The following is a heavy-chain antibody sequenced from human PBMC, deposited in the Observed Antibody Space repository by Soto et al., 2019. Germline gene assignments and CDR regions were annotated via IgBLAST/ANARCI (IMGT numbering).Heavy chain of an antibody. CDR2: ISYDGSNK. CDR1: GFTFSSYA. J-gene: IGHJ4*02. D-gene: IGHD3-16*02. CDR3: ARVSGAGGVWVSYRYPYYFDY. V-gene: IGHV3-30-3*01. Sequence: QVQLVESGGGVVQPGRSLRLSCAASGFTFSSYAMHWVRQAPGKGLEWVAVISYDGSNKYYADSVKGRFTISRDNSKNTLYLQMNSLRAEDTAVYYCARVSGAGGVWVSYRYPYYFDYWGQGTLVTVSS.